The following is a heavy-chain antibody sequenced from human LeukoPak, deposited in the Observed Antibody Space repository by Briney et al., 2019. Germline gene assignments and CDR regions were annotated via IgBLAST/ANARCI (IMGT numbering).Heavy chain of an antibody. V-gene: IGHV1-18*01. CDR2: ISAYNGDT. D-gene: IGHD3-10*01. J-gene: IGHJ4*02. CDR1: GYTFTNYG. Sequence: GASVKVSCKASGYTFTNYGFSWVRQAPGQGLEWMGWISAYNGDTNYAQKLQGRVTMTTDTSTGTAYMELRSLRSDDTAVYYCARGPQSLWFGESAIYFDYWGQGTLVTVSS. CDR3: ARGPQSLWFGESAIYFDY.